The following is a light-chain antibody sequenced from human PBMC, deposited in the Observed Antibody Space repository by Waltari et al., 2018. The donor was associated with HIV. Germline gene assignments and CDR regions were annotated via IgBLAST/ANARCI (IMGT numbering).Light chain of an antibody. J-gene: IGLJ1*01. V-gene: IGLV1-44*01. CDR2: SDD. CDR1: ESNIGSNT. Sequence: QSVLTQPPSASGTPGQRVVISCSGSESNIGSNTIKWFQQLPGSAPKVLVYSDDHRPSGVPDRFSGSKSGTSASLAISGVQSEDEADYYCAAWDDSLNAYVFGSGTKVTVL. CDR3: AAWDDSLNAYV.